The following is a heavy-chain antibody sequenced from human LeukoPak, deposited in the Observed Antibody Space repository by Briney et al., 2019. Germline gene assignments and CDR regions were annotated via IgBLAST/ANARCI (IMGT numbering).Heavy chain of an antibody. CDR3: ARDSSYYGSGSFSD. CDR1: GFTFSTYE. V-gene: IGHV3-48*03. D-gene: IGHD3-10*01. J-gene: IGHJ4*02. CDR2: ISSSGSTI. Sequence: GGSLRLSCAASGFTFSTYEMNWVRQAPGKGLEWVSYISSSGSTIYYADSVKGRFTISRDNAKNSLYLQMNSLRAEDMAVYYCARDSSYYGSGSFSDWGQGTLVTVSS.